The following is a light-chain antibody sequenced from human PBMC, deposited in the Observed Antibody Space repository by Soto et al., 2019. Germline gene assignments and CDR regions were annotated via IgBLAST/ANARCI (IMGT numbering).Light chain of an antibody. J-gene: IGKJ4*01. CDR1: QGIRYY. Sequence: EIVLTQSPATLSVSSLERAGLXSMASQGIRYYLAWYQQTPGQAPRLLFYDASTRATGIPARFSGSGCGTEFILTISSLQSEDFAVYSCQQYSKWPLTCGGGTKVDIK. CDR2: DAS. CDR3: QQYSKWPLT. V-gene: IGKV3-15*01.